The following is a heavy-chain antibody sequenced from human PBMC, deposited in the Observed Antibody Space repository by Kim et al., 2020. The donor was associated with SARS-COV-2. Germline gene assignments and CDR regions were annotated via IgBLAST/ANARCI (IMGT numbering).Heavy chain of an antibody. CDR2: IYHSGST. D-gene: IGHD2-21*02. J-gene: IGHJ5*02. CDR3: AGNLVAYCGGDCYSVWFDP. V-gene: IGHV4-4*02. CDR1: GGSISSSNW. Sequence: SETLSLTCAVSGGSISSSNWWSWVRQPPGKGLEWIGEIYHSGSTNYNPSLKSRVTISVDKSKNQFSLKLSSVTASDTAVYYCAGNLVAYCGGDCYSVWFDPWGQGTLVTVSS.